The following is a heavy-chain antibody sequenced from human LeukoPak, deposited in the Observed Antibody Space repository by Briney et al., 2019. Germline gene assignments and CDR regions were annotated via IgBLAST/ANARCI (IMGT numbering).Heavy chain of an antibody. CDR2: ITSGSGSNV. Sequence: GGSLRLSCAASGFTFSGHAMSWVRQAPGKGLEWVSAITSGSGSNVYYTDSLKGRFTISRDNSKNTLYLHMNSLRAEDTAVYYCARHGSWSFDYWGQGTLLTVSA. J-gene: IGHJ4*02. CDR3: ARHGSWSFDY. CDR1: GFTFSGHA. V-gene: IGHV3-23*01. D-gene: IGHD6-13*01.